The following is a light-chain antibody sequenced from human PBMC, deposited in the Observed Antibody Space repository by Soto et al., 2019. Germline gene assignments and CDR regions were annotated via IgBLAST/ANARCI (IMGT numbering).Light chain of an antibody. CDR2: GAF. Sequence: EIVLTQSPGTLSLSPGERVTLSCRASPSVTNYLAWYQQKPGQAPRLLIYGAFNRATGIPARFSGSGSGADFTLTISSLEPEDFAVYYCQQRNIWPPVTFGQGTRLEI. CDR1: PSVTNY. V-gene: IGKV3-11*01. J-gene: IGKJ5*01. CDR3: QQRNIWPPVT.